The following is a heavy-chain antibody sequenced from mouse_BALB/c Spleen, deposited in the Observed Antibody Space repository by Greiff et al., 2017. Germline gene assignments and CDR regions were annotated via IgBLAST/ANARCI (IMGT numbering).Heavy chain of an antibody. CDR1: GFAFSSYD. CDR3: ARKGYDYAWFAY. D-gene: IGHD2-4*01. CDR2: ISSGGGST. J-gene: IGHJ3*01. V-gene: IGHV5-12-1*01. Sequence: EVQLQQSGGGLVKPGGSLKLSCAASGFAFSSYDMSWVRQTPEKRLEWVAYISSGGGSTYYPDTVKGRFTISRDNAKNTLYLQMSSLKSEDTAMYYCARKGYDYAWFAYWGQGTLVTVSA.